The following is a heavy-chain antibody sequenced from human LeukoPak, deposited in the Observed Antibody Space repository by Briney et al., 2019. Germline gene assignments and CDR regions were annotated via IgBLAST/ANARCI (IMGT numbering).Heavy chain of an antibody. Sequence: GGSLRLSCAASGFTFSSYEMTWVRQAPGKGLEWVSYISGSGTTKYYADSVQGRFTISRDNAKNSLSLQMNSLRAEDTAVYYCASFTDYWGQGTLVTVSS. CDR2: ISGSGTTK. CDR3: ASFTDY. J-gene: IGHJ4*02. CDR1: GFTFSSYE. V-gene: IGHV3-48*03.